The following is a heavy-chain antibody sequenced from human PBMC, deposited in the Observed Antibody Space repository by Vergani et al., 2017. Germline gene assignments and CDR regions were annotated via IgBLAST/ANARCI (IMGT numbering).Heavy chain of an antibody. J-gene: IGHJ5*02. CDR2: ISWNSGSI. V-gene: IGHV3-9*01. CDR1: GFTFDDYA. D-gene: IGHD2-2*01. CDR3: AKDIVSSRQLLNGVGFDP. Sequence: EVQLVESGGGLVQPGRSLRLSCAASGFTFDDYAMHWVRQAPGKGLEWVSGISWNSGSIGYADSVKGRFTISRDNAKNSLYLQMNSRRAEDTALYYCAKDIVSSRQLLNGVGFDPWGQGTLVTVSS.